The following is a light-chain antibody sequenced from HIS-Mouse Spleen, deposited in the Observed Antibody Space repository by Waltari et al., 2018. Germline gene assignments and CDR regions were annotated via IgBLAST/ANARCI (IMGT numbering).Light chain of an antibody. CDR3: YSTDSSGNHRV. CDR2: EDS. J-gene: IGLJ2*01. Sequence: SYELTQPTSVSVSPGQTARITCSGDALPKKYAYWYQQKSGQAPVLVIYEDSKRPSGIPERFSGSSSGTMATLTISVAQVEDEADYYCYSTDSSGNHRVFGGGTKLTVL. V-gene: IGLV3-10*01. CDR1: ALPKKY.